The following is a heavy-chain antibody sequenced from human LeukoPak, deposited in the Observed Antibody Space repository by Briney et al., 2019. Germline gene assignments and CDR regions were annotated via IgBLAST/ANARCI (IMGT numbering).Heavy chain of an antibody. CDR3: ATPALNQAVGGRSPPQDY. Sequence: NAGGSLRLSCAASGFTFSSYSMSWVRQAPGKGLEWVSSISSRSSYIYYADTLKGRFTISRDNAKNSLYLQMNSLRAEDTAVYYCATPALNQAVGGRSPPQDYWGQGILVTVSS. J-gene: IGHJ4*02. D-gene: IGHD6-19*01. CDR1: GFTFSSYS. CDR2: ISSRSSYI. V-gene: IGHV3-21*01.